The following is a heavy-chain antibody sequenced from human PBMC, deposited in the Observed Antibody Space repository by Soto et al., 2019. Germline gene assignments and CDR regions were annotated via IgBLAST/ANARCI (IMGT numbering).Heavy chain of an antibody. CDR2: INGGSDSI. V-gene: IGHV3-48*02. Sequence: GGSLRLSCVGSGFMFDSFAMNWVRQAPGKGLEWVSYINGGSDSIYYAESVRGRFTISRDNARNSLSLQMNSLSDEDTAVYYCAKSGDSAGWGIDFWGQGTLVTVSS. CDR3: AKSGDSAGWGIDF. J-gene: IGHJ4*02. CDR1: GFMFDSFA. D-gene: IGHD6-19*01.